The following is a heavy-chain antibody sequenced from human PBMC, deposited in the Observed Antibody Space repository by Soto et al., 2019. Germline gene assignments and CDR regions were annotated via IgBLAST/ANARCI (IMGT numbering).Heavy chain of an antibody. D-gene: IGHD3-3*01. CDR1: GFTFSSYS. V-gene: IGHV3-48*02. Sequence: GGSLRLSCAASGFTFSSYSMNWVRQAPGKGLEWVSYISSSSSTIYYADSVKGRFTISRDNAKNSLYLQMNSLRDEDTAVYYCARDSAIFGVVENWFDPWGQGTLVTVSS. J-gene: IGHJ5*02. CDR2: ISSSSSTI. CDR3: ARDSAIFGVVENWFDP.